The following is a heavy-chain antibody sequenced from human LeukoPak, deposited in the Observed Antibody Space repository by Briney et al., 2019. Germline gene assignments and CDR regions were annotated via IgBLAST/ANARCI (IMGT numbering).Heavy chain of an antibody. CDR3: AKGGYCSSTSCYGGWFDP. D-gene: IGHD2-2*01. V-gene: IGHV3-23*01. J-gene: IGHJ5*02. CDR1: GFTFSSYA. CDR2: ISGSGGST. Sequence: PGGSLRLSCAASGFTFSSYAMSWDRKAQGTGLEWDSVISGSGGSTYYADSVKGRFTISRDNSKNTLYLQMNSLRAEDTAVYYCAKGGYCSSTSCYGGWFDPWGQGTLVTVSS.